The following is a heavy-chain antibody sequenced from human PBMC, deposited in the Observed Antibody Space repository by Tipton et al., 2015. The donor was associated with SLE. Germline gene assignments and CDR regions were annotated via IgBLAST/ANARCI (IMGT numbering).Heavy chain of an antibody. Sequence: LRLSCTVSGGSISSYRWSWIRQPPGKGLEWIGYIYYSGSTNYNPSLKSRVTMSIDTSKNQFSLMVTSVTAADTAVYYCARLGGYPTSNWFDPWGQGTLVTVSS. CDR2: IYYSGST. CDR1: GGSISSYR. D-gene: IGHD3-16*02. V-gene: IGHV4-59*01. CDR3: ARLGGYPTSNWFDP. J-gene: IGHJ5*02.